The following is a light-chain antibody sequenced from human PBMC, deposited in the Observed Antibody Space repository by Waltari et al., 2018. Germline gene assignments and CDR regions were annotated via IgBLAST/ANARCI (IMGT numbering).Light chain of an antibody. CDR3: QQTYSART. V-gene: IGKV4-1*01. CDR1: QSVLYSSNNKNY. CDR2: WAS. Sequence: DIVMTQSPDSLAVSLGERPTLHCKSSQSVLYSSNNKNYLAWYQQKPGQPPKLLIYWASTRESGVPSRFSGSGSGTDFTLTISSLQPEDFATYYCQQTYSARTFGPGTKVEIK. J-gene: IGKJ1*01.